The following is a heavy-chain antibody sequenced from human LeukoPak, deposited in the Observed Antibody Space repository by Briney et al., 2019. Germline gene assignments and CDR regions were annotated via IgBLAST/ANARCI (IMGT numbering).Heavy chain of an antibody. J-gene: IGHJ4*02. CDR3: AREGLDGSTFYSALDN. Sequence: GGSLRLSCAASGFTFSSYTIHWVRQAPGKGLEWVAVISYVGSVKQYADSVKGRFTISRDNSKNTLSVQMNSLRAEDTAVYYCAREGLDGSTFYSALDNWGQGTLVTVS. D-gene: IGHD3-22*01. CDR2: ISYVGSVK. V-gene: IGHV3-30-3*01. CDR1: GFTFSSYT.